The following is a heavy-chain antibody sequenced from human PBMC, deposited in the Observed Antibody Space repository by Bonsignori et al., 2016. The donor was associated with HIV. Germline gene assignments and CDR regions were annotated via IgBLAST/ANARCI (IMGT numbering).Heavy chain of an antibody. CDR1: GGTFSSYA. J-gene: IGHJ4*02. D-gene: IGHD4-11*01. CDR3: ARAGTYDYSNYDIDY. V-gene: IGHV1-69*13. Sequence: SVKVSCKASGGTFSSYAISWVRQAPGQGLEWMGGIIPIFGTANYAQKFQGRVTITADESTSTAYMELSSLRSEDTAVYYCARAGTYDYSNYDIDYWGQGTLVTVSS. CDR2: IIPIFGTA.